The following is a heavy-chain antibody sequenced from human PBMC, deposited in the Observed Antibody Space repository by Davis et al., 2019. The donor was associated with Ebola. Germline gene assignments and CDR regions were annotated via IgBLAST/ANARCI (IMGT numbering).Heavy chain of an antibody. V-gene: IGHV1-18*01. CDR3: ARLGSLLRGGFIYGNYFDQ. CDR2: ISTHNGHT. Sequence: ASVKVSCKASGYTFTSSGISWVRQAPGQGLEWMGWISTHNGHTNYAQKLQGRVTMTTDTSTNTTYMELRTLRSDDTAVYYCARLGSLLRGGFIYGNYFDQWGQGTLVTVSS. J-gene: IGHJ4*02. CDR1: GYTFTSSG. D-gene: IGHD3-10*01.